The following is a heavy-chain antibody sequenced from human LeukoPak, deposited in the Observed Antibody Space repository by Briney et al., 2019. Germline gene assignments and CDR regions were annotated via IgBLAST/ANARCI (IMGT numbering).Heavy chain of an antibody. CDR1: GYTFTSYF. D-gene: IGHD2-21*02. Sequence: ASVKVSCKASGYTFTSYFIHWVRQAPGEGLEWMGIINPTGGSTRYAQKFQGRVTMTRDTSTSTVYMELSSLGSEDTAVYYCARGRVTATDGFDIWGQGTTVIVSS. V-gene: IGHV1-46*01. J-gene: IGHJ3*02. CDR2: INPTGGST. CDR3: ARGRVTATDGFDI.